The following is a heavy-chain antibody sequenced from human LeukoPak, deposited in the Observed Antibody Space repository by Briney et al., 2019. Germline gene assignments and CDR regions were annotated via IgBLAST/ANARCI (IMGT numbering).Heavy chain of an antibody. Sequence: PGGSLRLSCAASGFTFSSYWMHWVRQAPGKGLVWVSRIYTDGSSANYADSVKGRFTISRDNAKNTLYLQMNGLRAEDTAVYYCARGGSTFVDYWGQGTLVTVSS. CDR2: IYTDGSSA. CDR3: ARGGSTFVDY. D-gene: IGHD2-15*01. CDR1: GFTFSSYW. J-gene: IGHJ4*02. V-gene: IGHV3-74*01.